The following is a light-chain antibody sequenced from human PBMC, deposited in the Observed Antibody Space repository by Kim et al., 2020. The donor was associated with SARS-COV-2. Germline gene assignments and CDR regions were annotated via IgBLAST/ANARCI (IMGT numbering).Light chain of an antibody. V-gene: IGLV3-19*01. J-gene: IGLJ1*01. CDR1: SIRSDY. CDR2: GKN. Sequence: VLSTGQGDSIRSDYASGYQQKPGQAPVLVIYGKNNRPSGIPDRFSGSSSGNTASLTITGAQAEDEADYYCNSRDSSGYHHYVFGTGTKVTVL. CDR3: NSRDSSGYHHYV.